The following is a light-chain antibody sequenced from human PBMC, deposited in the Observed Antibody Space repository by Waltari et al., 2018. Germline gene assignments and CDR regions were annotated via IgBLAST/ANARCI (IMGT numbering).Light chain of an antibody. CDR3: HHYGGSLPNT. J-gene: IGKJ2*01. CDR1: QSVYNTY. V-gene: IGKV3-20*01. CDR2: AAS. Sequence: EIVLTQSPGSLSLSPGERATLSCRASQSVYNTYLAWYQKKPGQAPRLLIFAASSRATGIPDRFSGGGSGTDFTLTISRLEPEDFAVYYCHHYGGSLPNTFGQGTKLEIK.